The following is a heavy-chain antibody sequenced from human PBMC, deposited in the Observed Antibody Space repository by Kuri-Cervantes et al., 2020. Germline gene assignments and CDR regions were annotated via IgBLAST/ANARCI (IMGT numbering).Heavy chain of an antibody. V-gene: IGHV1-18*01. CDR2: ISAYNGNT. J-gene: IGHJ4*02. CDR1: GYTFTSYG. CDR3: ARERSEWFGELLSPLDY. Sequence: ASVKVSCKASGYTFTSYGISWVRQAPGQGLEWMGWISAYNGNTNYAQKLQGRVTMTTDTSTSTAYMELRSLRSEDTAVYYCARERSEWFGELLSPLDYWGQGTLVTVSS. D-gene: IGHD3-10*01.